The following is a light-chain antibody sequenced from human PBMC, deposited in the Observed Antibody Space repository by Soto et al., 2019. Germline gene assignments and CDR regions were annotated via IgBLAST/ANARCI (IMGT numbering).Light chain of an antibody. CDR3: CSYAGSYTLV. CDR1: SSDVGVYKY. CDR2: DVS. J-gene: IGLJ3*02. V-gene: IGLV2-11*01. Sequence: QSVLTQPRSVSGSPGQSVTISCTGTSSDVGVYKYVSWYQQHPGKAPQLMIYDVSKRPSGVPDRFSGSKSGNTASLTISGLQAEDEADYYCCSYAGSYTLVFGGGTKLTVL.